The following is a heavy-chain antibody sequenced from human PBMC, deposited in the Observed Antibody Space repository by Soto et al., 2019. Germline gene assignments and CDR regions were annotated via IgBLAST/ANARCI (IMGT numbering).Heavy chain of an antibody. D-gene: IGHD5-18*01. CDR1: GFTFSSYG. J-gene: IGHJ4*02. V-gene: IGHV3-30*18. CDR2: ISYDGSNK. Sequence: GGSLRLSCAASGFTFSSYGMHWVRQAPGKGLEWVAVISYDGSNKYYADSVKGRFTISRDNSKNTLYLQMNSLRAEDTAVYYCAKGYSYGAKLFDYWGQGTLVTVSS. CDR3: AKGYSYGAKLFDY.